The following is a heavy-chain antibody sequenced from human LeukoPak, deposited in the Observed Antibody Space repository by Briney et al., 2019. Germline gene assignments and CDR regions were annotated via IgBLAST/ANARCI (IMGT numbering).Heavy chain of an antibody. D-gene: IGHD6-19*01. CDR3: ARHRPHTDSNSVADYYFDY. J-gene: IGHJ4*02. CDR2: INHSGST. Sequence: PSETLSLTCAVYGGSFSGYYWSWIRQPPGKGLEWIGKINHSGSTNYNPSLKSRVTISVDTSKNQFSLKLSSVTAADTAMYYCARHRPHTDSNSVADYYFDYWGQGTLVTVSS. CDR1: GGSFSGYY. V-gene: IGHV4-34*01.